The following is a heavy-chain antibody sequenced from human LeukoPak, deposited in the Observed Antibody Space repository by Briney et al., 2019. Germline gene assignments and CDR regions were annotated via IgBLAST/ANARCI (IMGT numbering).Heavy chain of an antibody. D-gene: IGHD6-19*01. V-gene: IGHV3-23*01. CDR2: ISGSGGST. J-gene: IGHJ4*02. CDR1: GFTFSSYA. Sequence: GESLRLSCAASGFTFSSYAMSWVRQAPGKGLEWVSAISGSGGSTYYADSVKGRFTISRDNSKNTLYLQMNSLRAEDTAVYYCAKEIASSGWSAAGYWGQGTLVTVSS. CDR3: AKEIASSGWSAAGY.